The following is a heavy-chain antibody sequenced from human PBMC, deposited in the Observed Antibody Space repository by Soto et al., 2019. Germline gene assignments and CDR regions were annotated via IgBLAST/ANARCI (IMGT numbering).Heavy chain of an antibody. V-gene: IGHV3-23*01. CDR1: GFTFSSYA. CDR2: ISGSGGST. J-gene: IGHJ4*02. Sequence: EVQLLESGGGLVQPGGSLRLSCAASGFTFSSYAMSWVRQAPGKGLKWVSAISGSGGSTYYADSVKGRFTISRDNSKNTLYLQMNSLRAEDTAVYYCAKDSARVLLWFGELLAVDYWGQGTLVTVSS. D-gene: IGHD3-10*01. CDR3: AKDSARVLLWFGELLAVDY.